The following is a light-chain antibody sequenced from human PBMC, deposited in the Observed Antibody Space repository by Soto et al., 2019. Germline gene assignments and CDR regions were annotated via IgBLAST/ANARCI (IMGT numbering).Light chain of an antibody. V-gene: IGLV1-47*01. CDR1: NSNIRSNS. J-gene: IGLJ2*01. CDR2: KND. CDR3: ATWDDSMRVL. Sequence: QSVLTQPPSASGTPGQRVTISCSGSNSNIRSNSVSWYQHVPGTAPKLLIYKNDQRPSGVPDRFSGSKSGTSASLAISGLRSEDEGDYYCATWDDSMRVLFGGGTKLTVL.